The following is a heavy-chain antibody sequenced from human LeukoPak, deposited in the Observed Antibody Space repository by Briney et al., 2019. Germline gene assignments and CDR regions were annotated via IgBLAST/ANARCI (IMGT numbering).Heavy chain of an antibody. J-gene: IGHJ4*02. CDR1: GHTFTGYY. V-gene: IGHV1-2*02. D-gene: IGHD2-15*01. CDR3: ARDTGYCSGGSCYSDRTEGDY. CDR2: INPNSGGT. Sequence: ASVKVSCKASGHTFTGYYMHWVRQAPGQGLEWMGWINPNSGGTNFAQKFQGRVTMTRDTSISTAYMELSRLRSDDTAVYYCARDTGYCSGGSCYSDRTEGDYWGQGTLVTVSS.